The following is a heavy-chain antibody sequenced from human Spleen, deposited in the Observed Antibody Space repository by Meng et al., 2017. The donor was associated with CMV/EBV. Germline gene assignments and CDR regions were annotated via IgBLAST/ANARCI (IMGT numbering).Heavy chain of an antibody. CDR1: GYTFVTYG. V-gene: IGHV1-18*01. CDR2: ISVYNGNT. Sequence: ASVKVSCKASGYTFVTYGINWMRQAPGQGLEWMGWISVYNGNTNYAQRFQDRVTMTTDTSTSTAYMDLRSLRSDDTAVYYCARDQVEYVVAVPDGFDIWGQGTMVTVSS. J-gene: IGHJ3*02. CDR3: ARDQVEYVVAVPDGFDI. D-gene: IGHD2/OR15-2a*01.